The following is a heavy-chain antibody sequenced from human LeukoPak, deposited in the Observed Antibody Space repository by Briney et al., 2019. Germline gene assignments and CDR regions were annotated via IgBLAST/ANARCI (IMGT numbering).Heavy chain of an antibody. CDR3: ARARQGYSYGPPFGY. J-gene: IGHJ4*02. Sequence: SETLSLTCTVSGGSISSSSYYWGWIRQPPGKGLEWIGTIYYSGSTYYNPSLKSRVTISVDTSKNQFSLKLSSVTAADTAVYYCARARQGYSYGPPFGYWGQGTLVTVSS. D-gene: IGHD5-18*01. V-gene: IGHV4-39*01. CDR2: IYYSGST. CDR1: GGSISSSSYY.